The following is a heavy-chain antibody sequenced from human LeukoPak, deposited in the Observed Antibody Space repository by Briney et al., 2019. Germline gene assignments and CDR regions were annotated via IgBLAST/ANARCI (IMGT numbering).Heavy chain of an antibody. Sequence: GGSLRLSCAASGFTFAHYGVQWVRQAPGKGLEWVAAIAFDGRRKFYTNSVKGRFTISRDNAKNSLYLQMNSLRAEDTALYYCARGAYYYDSSGYYQIDYWGQGTLVTVSS. CDR1: GFTFAHYG. D-gene: IGHD3-22*01. CDR3: ARGAYYYDSSGYYQIDY. V-gene: IGHV3-30*03. J-gene: IGHJ4*02. CDR2: IAFDGRRK.